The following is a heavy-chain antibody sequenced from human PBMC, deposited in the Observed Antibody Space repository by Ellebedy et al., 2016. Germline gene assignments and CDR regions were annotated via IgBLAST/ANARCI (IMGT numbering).Heavy chain of an antibody. D-gene: IGHD3-22*01. CDR2: INPSGGST. Sequence: ASVKVSXXASGYTFTSYGISWVRQAPGQGLEWMGIINPSGGSTSYAQKFQGRVTMTRDTSTSTVYMELSSLRSEDTAVYYCTRDSYYDSSGSNYGMDVWGQGTTVTVSS. CDR3: TRDSYYDSSGSNYGMDV. CDR1: GYTFTSYG. V-gene: IGHV1-46*01. J-gene: IGHJ6*02.